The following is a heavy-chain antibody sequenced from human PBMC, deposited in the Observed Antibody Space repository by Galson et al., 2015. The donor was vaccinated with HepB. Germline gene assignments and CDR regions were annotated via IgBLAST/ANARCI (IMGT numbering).Heavy chain of an antibody. CDR3: AREELELDYPSFDY. CDR1: GFTFSSYG. V-gene: IGHV3-33*01. J-gene: IGHJ4*02. D-gene: IGHD1-7*01. Sequence: SLRLSCAASGFTFSSYGMHWVRQAPGKGLEWVAVIWYDGSNKYYADSVKGRFTISRDNSKNTLYLQMNSLRAEDTAVYYCAREELELDYPSFDYWGQGTLVTVSS. CDR2: IWYDGSNK.